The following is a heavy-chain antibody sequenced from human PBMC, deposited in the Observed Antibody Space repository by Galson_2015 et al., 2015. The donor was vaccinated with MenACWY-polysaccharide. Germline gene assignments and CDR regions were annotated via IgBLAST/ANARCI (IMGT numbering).Heavy chain of an antibody. Sequence: SLRLSCAASGSRFSNSGMHWVRQAPGKGLEWVAVIQYDGSNKVYADSVKGRFTISRDNSKNTVFLETNTLGVEDTAVYYCAREGSRIVFHAFGIWGQGTMVIVSS. CDR1: GSRFSNSG. V-gene: IGHV3-33*01. D-gene: IGHD2-2*01. CDR3: AREGSRIVFHAFGI. J-gene: IGHJ3*02. CDR2: IQYDGSNK.